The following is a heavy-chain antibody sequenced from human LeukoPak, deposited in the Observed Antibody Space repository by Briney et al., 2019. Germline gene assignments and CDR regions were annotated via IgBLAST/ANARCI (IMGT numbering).Heavy chain of an antibody. Sequence: SETLSLTCTVSGDSFSSYYWNWIRQPAGKGLEWIGRIYTSGSTNYNPSLKSRVTISVDTSKNQFSLKLTSVTAADTAVYYCARGGAFWSGYSYYFDYWGQGTLVTVSS. CDR2: IYTSGST. CDR1: GDSFSSYY. CDR3: ARGGAFWSGYSYYFDY. V-gene: IGHV4-4*07. D-gene: IGHD3-3*01. J-gene: IGHJ4*02.